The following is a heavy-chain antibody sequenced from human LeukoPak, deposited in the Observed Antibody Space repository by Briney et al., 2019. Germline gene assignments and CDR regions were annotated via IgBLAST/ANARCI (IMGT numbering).Heavy chain of an antibody. Sequence: GGSLRLSCAASGFTFSSYWMHWVRQAPGKGLVWVSRINSDGSSTSYADSVKGRFTISRDNAKNTLYLQMNSLRAEDTAVYYCVGYYYDSSGWDAFDIWGQGTMVTVSS. J-gene: IGHJ3*02. CDR2: INSDGSST. CDR3: VGYYYDSSGWDAFDI. D-gene: IGHD3-22*01. V-gene: IGHV3-74*01. CDR1: GFTFSSYW.